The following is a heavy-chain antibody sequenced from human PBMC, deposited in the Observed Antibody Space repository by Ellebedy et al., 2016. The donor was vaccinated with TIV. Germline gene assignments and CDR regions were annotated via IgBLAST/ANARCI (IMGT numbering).Heavy chain of an antibody. J-gene: IGHJ5*02. CDR1: GGSISSYY. Sequence: SETLSLXXTVSGGSISSYYWSWIRQPAGKGLEWIGRIYTSGSTNYNPSLKSRVTMSVDTSKNQFSLKLTSVTAADTAVYYCARRSTSGPYNWFDPWGQGTLVTVSS. V-gene: IGHV4-4*07. CDR3: ARRSTSGPYNWFDP. CDR2: IYTSGST. D-gene: IGHD6-19*01.